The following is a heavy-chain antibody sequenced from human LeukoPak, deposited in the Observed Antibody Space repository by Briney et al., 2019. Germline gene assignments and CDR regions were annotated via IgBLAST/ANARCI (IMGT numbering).Heavy chain of an antibody. J-gene: IGHJ4*02. D-gene: IGHD2-21*02. CDR2: ISSSSSTI. CDR3: ARGVVVTAMDFYYFDY. CDR1: GFTFSSYS. Sequence: GGSLRLSCAASGFTFSSYSINWFRQAPGKGLEWVSYISSSSSTIYYADSVKGRFTISRDNAKNSLYLQMNRLRAEDTAVYYCARGVVVTAMDFYYFDYWGQGTLVTVSS. V-gene: IGHV3-48*01.